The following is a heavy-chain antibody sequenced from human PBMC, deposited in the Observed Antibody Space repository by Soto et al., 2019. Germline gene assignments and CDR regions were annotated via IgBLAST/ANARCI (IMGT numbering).Heavy chain of an antibody. V-gene: IGHV4-39*01. CDR1: GVSISSSVYY. CDR3: ARPRIAARGWFDP. J-gene: IGHJ5*02. Sequence: SDTLSLTGTFSGVSISSSVYYWGWIRQPPGKGLEWIGSIYYSGSTYYNPSLKSRVTISVDTSKNQFPLKLSSVTAADTAVYYCARPRIAARGWFDPWGQGTLVTVSS. CDR2: IYYSGST. D-gene: IGHD6-6*01.